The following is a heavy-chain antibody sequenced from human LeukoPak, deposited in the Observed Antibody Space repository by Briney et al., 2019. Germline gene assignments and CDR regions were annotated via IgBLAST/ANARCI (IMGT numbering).Heavy chain of an antibody. CDR2: IWFDGVNK. V-gene: IGHV3-33*06. CDR1: GFSFSDYG. J-gene: IGHJ4*02. CDR3: AKGGGGGNSGYLVY. Sequence: GGSLRLSCTASGFSFSDYGLHWVRQAPGKGLEWVAIIWFDGVNKYYEESVKGRFTISRDISKSTLYLQMNSLRAEDTAVYYCAKGGGGGNSGYLVYWGQGTMVTVSS. D-gene: IGHD4-23*01.